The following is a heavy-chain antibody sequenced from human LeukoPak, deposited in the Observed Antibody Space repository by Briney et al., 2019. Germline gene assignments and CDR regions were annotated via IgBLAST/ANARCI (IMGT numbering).Heavy chain of an antibody. CDR3: ARNILFAFDI. CDR2: IKQDGSEK. J-gene: IGHJ3*02. Sequence: GGSLRLSCAASGFTFSSYWMSWVRQAPGKGLEWVANIKQDGSEKYYVDSVKGRFTISRDNSKNTLYLQVNSLRAEDTAMYYCARNILFAFDIWGQGTMVTVSS. V-gene: IGHV3-7*05. CDR1: GFTFSSYW.